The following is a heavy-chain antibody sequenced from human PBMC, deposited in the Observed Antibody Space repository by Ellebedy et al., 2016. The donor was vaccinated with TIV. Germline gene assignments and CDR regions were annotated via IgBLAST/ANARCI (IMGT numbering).Heavy chain of an antibody. V-gene: IGHV3-30*18. Sequence: GESLKISCAASGFTFSSYGMHSVRPAPGKGLEWVAVILYDGSNKYYADAVKGRFTIIRDNSKNTLYPQMNSLRAEETAVYYCAKGRGGSYYSSIDYWGQGTLVTGSS. CDR2: ILYDGSNK. J-gene: IGHJ4*02. CDR1: GFTFSSYG. CDR3: AKGRGGSYYSSIDY. D-gene: IGHD1-26*01.